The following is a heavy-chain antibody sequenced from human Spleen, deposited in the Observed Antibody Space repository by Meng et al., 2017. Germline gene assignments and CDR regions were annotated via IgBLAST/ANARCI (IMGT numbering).Heavy chain of an antibody. D-gene: IGHD4-17*01. CDR2: IKQDASEK. CDR3: AREGTVTTNGYYYYYGMDV. Sequence: GGSLRLSCAASGFTFSSYWMSWVRQAPGEGLEWVANIKQDASEKYYVDSVKGRFTISRDNAKNALYLQMNSLSDVDTDVDDCAREGTVTTNGYYYYYGMDVWGQGTTVTVSS. V-gene: IGHV3-7*01. CDR1: GFTFSSYW. J-gene: IGHJ6*02.